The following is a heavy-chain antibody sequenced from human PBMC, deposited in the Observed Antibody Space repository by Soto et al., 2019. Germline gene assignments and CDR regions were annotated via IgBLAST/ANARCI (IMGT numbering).Heavy chain of an antibody. D-gene: IGHD3-3*01. Sequence: ASVKVCCKASVYTYTGYYMHCVRQAPGQGLEWMGIINPSGGSTSYAQRFQGRVTMTRDTSTSTVYMELSSLRSEDTAVYYCAREVLRFLEWSPSNYYYHGMDVWGQ. CDR2: INPSGGST. J-gene: IGHJ6*02. V-gene: IGHV1-46*01. CDR3: AREVLRFLEWSPSNYYYHGMDV. CDR1: VYTYTGYY.